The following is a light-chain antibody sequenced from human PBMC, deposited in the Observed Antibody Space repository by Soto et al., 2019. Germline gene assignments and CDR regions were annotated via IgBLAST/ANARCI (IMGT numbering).Light chain of an antibody. J-gene: IGLJ3*02. CDR1: SSNVGSYKL. Sequence: QSALTQPASVSGSPGQSITISCTGTSSNVGSYKLVSWYQQHPGKAPKLMIFEVNKRPSGVSNRFSGSKSDNVASLTISGLQADDEADYFCCSYSARYTWVFGGGTKLTVL. V-gene: IGLV2-23*02. CDR3: CSYSARYTWV. CDR2: EVN.